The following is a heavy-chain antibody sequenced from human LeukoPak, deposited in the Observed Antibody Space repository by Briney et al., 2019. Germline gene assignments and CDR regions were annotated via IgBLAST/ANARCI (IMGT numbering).Heavy chain of an antibody. V-gene: IGHV1-69*04. CDR3: ARDHCSGGSCHGGH. D-gene: IGHD2-15*01. CDR2: IMPFLDVA. CDR1: GDTFNDYT. J-gene: IGHJ4*02. Sequence: SVKVSCKASGDTFNDYTFSWMRQAPGQGLEWMGRIMPFLDVANYAPKFQGRVTLTADKSTSTAYMELSDLKSEDTAVYYCARDHCSGGSCHGGHWGQGTLVTVSS.